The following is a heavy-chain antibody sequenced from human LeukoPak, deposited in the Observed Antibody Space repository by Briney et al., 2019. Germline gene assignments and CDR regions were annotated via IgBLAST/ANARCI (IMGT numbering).Heavy chain of an antibody. Sequence: PSETLSLTCTVSGGSISNYYWTWIRQRAGKGLEWIGRIYTSGGTNYNPSLKSRVTMSVDTSTNQFSLKLSSVTAADTAMYYCARAAEYSRGWYLFDFWGQGILVTVSA. CDR3: ARAAEYSRGWYLFDF. V-gene: IGHV4-4*07. CDR2: IYTSGGT. D-gene: IGHD6-19*01. J-gene: IGHJ4*02. CDR1: GGSISNYY.